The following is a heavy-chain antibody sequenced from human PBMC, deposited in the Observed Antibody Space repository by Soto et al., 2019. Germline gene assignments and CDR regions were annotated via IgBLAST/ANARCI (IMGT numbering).Heavy chain of an antibody. CDR1: GESFMGYY. Sequence: QVHLQQWGAGLLKPSETLSLTCAVYGESFMGYYWTWIRQPPGKGLEWIGEINHRGSANYNPSLKSRVTISVDTSNNQFSLKLSSVTAADTSVYDGARTDIVTTNCFDPWGQGTLVTVSS. J-gene: IGHJ5*02. CDR2: INHRGSA. V-gene: IGHV4-34*02. CDR3: ARTDIVTTNCFDP. D-gene: IGHD5-12*01.